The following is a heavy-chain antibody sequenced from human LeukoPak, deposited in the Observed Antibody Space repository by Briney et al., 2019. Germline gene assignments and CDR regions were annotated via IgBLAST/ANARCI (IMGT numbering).Heavy chain of an antibody. CDR3: AKGMGYDYTTYYFDF. V-gene: IGHV3-9*01. CDR1: GFTFDDSG. J-gene: IGHJ4*02. CDR2: ISWNSGNI. Sequence: GGSLRLSCAASGFTFDDSGMSWVRQAPGKGLEWVSGISWNSGNIGYADSVKGRFSISRDNSKNSLYLQMNSLRDEDTAFYYCAKGMGYDYTTYYFDFWGQGTLVTVSS. D-gene: IGHD5-12*01.